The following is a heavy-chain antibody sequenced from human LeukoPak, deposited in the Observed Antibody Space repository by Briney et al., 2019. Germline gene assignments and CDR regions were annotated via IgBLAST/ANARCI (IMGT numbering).Heavy chain of an antibody. J-gene: IGHJ5*02. CDR2: IYYSGST. CDR3: ASSGRSGYYSNWFDP. CDR1: GGSISSGGYS. V-gene: IGHV4-31*11. Sequence: SSQTLSLTCAVSGGSISSGGYSWSWIRQHPGKGLEWIGYIYYSGSTYYNPSLKSRVTISVDTSKNQFSLKLSSVTAADTAVYYCASSGRSGYYSNWFDPWGQGTLVTVSS. D-gene: IGHD3-22*01.